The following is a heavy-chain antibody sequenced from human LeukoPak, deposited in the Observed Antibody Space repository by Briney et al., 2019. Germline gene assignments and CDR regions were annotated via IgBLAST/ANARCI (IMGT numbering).Heavy chain of an antibody. J-gene: IGHJ3*02. CDR3: ARLMGGIFDI. CDR1: GFTFSSYA. CDR2: ISYDGSNK. Sequence: PGGALRLSCAASGFTFSSYAMHWVRQAPGKGLEWVAVISYDGSNKYYADSVKGLFTISRDNSKNTLYLQMNSLRAEDTAVYYCARLMGGIFDIWGQGTMVTVSS. V-gene: IGHV3-30*01. D-gene: IGHD2-8*01.